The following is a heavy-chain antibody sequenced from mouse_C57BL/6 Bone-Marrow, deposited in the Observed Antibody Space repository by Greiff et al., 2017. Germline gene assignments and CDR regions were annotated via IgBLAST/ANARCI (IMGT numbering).Heavy chain of an antibody. CDR2: IDPENGDT. CDR1: GFNFKDDY. Sequence: EVQLQQSGAELVRPGASVKLSCTASGFNFKDDYMHWVQQRPEQGLEWIGWIDPENGDTEYASKFPGKATITADTSSNPASLQLSILTSEDTAVYYCTTGHYYGSGYVGWYFDVWGTGTTVTVSA. V-gene: IGHV14-4*01. D-gene: IGHD1-1*01. J-gene: IGHJ1*03. CDR3: TTGHYYGSGYVGWYFDV.